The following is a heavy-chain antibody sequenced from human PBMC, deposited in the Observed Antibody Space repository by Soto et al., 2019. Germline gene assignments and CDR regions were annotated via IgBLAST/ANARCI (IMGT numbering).Heavy chain of an antibody. D-gene: IGHD6-6*01. Sequence: ASETLALTSPVSGDSSGTSHWSWIRQPRGKGLEWMRLTCSRGSATYNPSVKSRVTIAVDTSKNQLYLKLTSVTASDTAVYFCARHHPSTLAARDIPFDFGGKGTLVTVSS. CDR2: TCSRGSA. CDR3: ARHHPSTLAARDIPFDF. V-gene: IGHV4-4*09. J-gene: IGHJ4*02. CDR1: GDSSGTSH.